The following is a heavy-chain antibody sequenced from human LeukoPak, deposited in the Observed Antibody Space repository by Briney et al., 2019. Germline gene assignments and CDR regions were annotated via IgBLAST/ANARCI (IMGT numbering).Heavy chain of an antibody. Sequence: GGSLRLSCAASGFTFSSYGMSWVRQARGKGLEWVSAISGGGGSTYYPDSVKGRFTISRDNSRNTLYLQMNSLRAEDTAVYHCAKKGGFNYGDPFDYWGQGTLVTVSS. V-gene: IGHV3-23*01. D-gene: IGHD5-18*01. J-gene: IGHJ4*02. CDR2: ISGGGGST. CDR3: AKKGGFNYGDPFDY. CDR1: GFTFSSYG.